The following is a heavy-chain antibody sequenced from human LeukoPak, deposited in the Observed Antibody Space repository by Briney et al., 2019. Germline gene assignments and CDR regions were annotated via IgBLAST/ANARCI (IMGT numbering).Heavy chain of an antibody. CDR2: IYYSGST. V-gene: IGHV4-30-4*08. J-gene: IGHJ4*02. Sequence: SGTLSLTCAVSGGSISSSNWWSWIRQPPGKGLEWIGYIYYSGSTYYNPSLKSRVTISVDTSKNQFSLKLSSVTAADTAVYYCARVLYDFPRYFDYWGQGTLVTVSS. CDR1: GGSISSSNW. CDR3: ARVLYDFPRYFDY. D-gene: IGHD3-3*01.